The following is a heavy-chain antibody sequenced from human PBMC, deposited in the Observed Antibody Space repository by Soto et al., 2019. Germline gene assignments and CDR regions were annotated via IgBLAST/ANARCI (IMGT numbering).Heavy chain of an antibody. CDR2: ISGNNGAT. Sequence: QVQLMQSGNEVKKPGASVTVSCKASGYTFANYGISWVRQAPGQGLEWMGWISGNNGATNYAPKVQDRITMTLDTSTGVASMALRSLRSDDTAIYYCVRDLKYLRVTGNWYDSWGQGTLVTVSS. D-gene: IGHD1-1*01. V-gene: IGHV1-18*04. J-gene: IGHJ5*01. CDR1: GYTFANYG. CDR3: VRDLKYLRVTGNWYDS.